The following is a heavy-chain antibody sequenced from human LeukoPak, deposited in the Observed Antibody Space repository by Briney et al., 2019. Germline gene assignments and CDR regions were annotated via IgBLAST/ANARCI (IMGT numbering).Heavy chain of an antibody. CDR2: INHSGST. J-gene: IGHJ4*02. CDR3: ARVDSSFGGYKADY. Sequence: SETLSLTCAVYGGSFSGYYWSWIRQPPGKGLEWIGEINHSGSTNYNPSLKSRVTISVDTSKNQFSLQLNSVTPEDTAVYYCARVDSSFGGYKADYWGQGTLVTVSS. D-gene: IGHD6-13*01. V-gene: IGHV4-34*01. CDR1: GGSFSGYY.